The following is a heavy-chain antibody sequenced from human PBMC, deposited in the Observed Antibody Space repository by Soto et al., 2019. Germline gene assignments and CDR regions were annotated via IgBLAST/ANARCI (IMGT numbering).Heavy chain of an antibody. D-gene: IGHD3-3*01. CDR1: GFTFSSFA. CDR3: AKDANRYYDFWSGYYTQYMDV. V-gene: IGHV3-23*01. Sequence: PGGSLRLSCAACGFTFSSFAMTWVRQAPGKGLEWVSTTSGGGGATYYADSVKGRFTISRDNSKNTLYLQMNSLRAEDTAVYYCAKDANRYYDFWSGYYTQYMDVWGKGTTVTVSS. CDR2: TSGGGGAT. J-gene: IGHJ6*03.